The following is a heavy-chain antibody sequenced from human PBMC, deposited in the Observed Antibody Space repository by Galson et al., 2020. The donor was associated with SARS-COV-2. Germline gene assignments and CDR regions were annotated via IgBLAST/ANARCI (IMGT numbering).Heavy chain of an antibody. CDR2: IYYSGST. J-gene: IGHJ5*02. D-gene: IGHD3-3*01. CDR1: GGSISSYY. Sequence: SATLSLTCTVSGGSISSYYWSWIRQTPGKGLEWIGYIYYSGSTNYNPSLKSRVTISVHTTKNQFSLKLSSVTAADTGVYYCARDCRSGSLGENGFDPWSQGTLVTVST. CDR3: ARDCRSGSLGENGFDP. V-gene: IGHV4-59*01.